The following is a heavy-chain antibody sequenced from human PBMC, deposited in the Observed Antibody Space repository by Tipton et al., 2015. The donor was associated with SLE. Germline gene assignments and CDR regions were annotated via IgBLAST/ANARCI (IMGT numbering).Heavy chain of an antibody. Sequence: QSGPEVKTPGASVKVSCRASGYTFTDYNINWVRQAAGQGLEWMGWMNPTHSNTGYTQKFQGRVTFTMDIPKSTAYMELSSLTSEDTATYYCARAKWEPDYWGHGTLVTVSS. CDR2: MNPTHSNT. CDR1: GYTFTDYN. CDR3: ARAKWEPDY. J-gene: IGHJ4*01. D-gene: IGHD1-26*01. V-gene: IGHV1-8*01.